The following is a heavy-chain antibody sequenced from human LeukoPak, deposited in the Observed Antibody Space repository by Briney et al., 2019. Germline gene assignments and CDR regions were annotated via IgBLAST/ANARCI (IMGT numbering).Heavy chain of an antibody. CDR1: GFTFSDYY. J-gene: IGHJ4*02. V-gene: IGHV3-11*04. CDR3: ARDIYGSGPPVGDAIDY. CDR2: ISSSGSNI. Sequence: GGSLRLSCAASGFTFSDYYMSWIRQAPGKGLEWVSYISSSGSNIYYADSVKGRFTISRDNAKNSLYLQVNSLRAEDTAVYYCARDIYGSGPPVGDAIDYWGQGTLVTVSS. D-gene: IGHD3-10*01.